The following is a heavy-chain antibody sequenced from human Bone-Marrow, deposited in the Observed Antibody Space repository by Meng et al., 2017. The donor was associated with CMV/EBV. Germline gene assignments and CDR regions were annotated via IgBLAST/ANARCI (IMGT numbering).Heavy chain of an antibody. CDR1: GGSISSSSYY. J-gene: IGHJ4*02. D-gene: IGHD2-21*01. CDR3: AVLWRGRVDY. Sequence: ETLSLTCTVSGGSISSSSYYWGWIRQPPGKGLEWIGSIYYSGSTYYNPSLKSRVTISVDTSKNQFSLKLSSVTAADTAVYYCAVLWRGRVDYWGQGTLVTVSS. V-gene: IGHV4-39*01. CDR2: IYYSGST.